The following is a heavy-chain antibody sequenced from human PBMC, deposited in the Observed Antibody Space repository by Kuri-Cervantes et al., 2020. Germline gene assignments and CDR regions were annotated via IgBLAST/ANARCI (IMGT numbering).Heavy chain of an antibody. Sequence: GGSLRLSCAASGFTFSSYAMSWVRQAPGKGLEWVSAISGSGGSTYYADSVKGRFTISRDNSKNTLYLQMNSLRAEDTAVYYCAKEGCSSTSCYGEYYYGMDVWGQGTTATVSS. CDR2: ISGSGGST. J-gene: IGHJ6*02. CDR3: AKEGCSSTSCYGEYYYGMDV. V-gene: IGHV3-23*01. D-gene: IGHD2-2*01. CDR1: GFTFSSYA.